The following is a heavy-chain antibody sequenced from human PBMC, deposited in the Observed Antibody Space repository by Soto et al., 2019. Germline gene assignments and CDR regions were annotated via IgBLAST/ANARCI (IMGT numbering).Heavy chain of an antibody. CDR2: ISAYNGNT. CDR3: ATTEEGIVVVPAAIRY. D-gene: IGHD2-2*01. V-gene: IGHV1-18*01. CDR1: GYTFTSYG. J-gene: IGHJ4*02. Sequence: ASVKVSCKASGYTFTSYGISWVRQAPGQGLEWMGWISAYNGNTNYAQKLQGRVTMTTDTSTSTAYMELRSLRSDDTAVYYCATTEEGIVVVPAAIRYWGQGTLVTVPQ.